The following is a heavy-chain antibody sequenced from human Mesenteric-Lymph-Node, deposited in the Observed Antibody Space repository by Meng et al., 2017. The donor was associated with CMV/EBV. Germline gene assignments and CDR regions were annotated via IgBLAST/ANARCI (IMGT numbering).Heavy chain of an antibody. CDR2: ISYSGIT. D-gene: IGHD2-2*01. CDR3: ATLVPAATYYFAF. CDR1: GGSFSGYY. J-gene: IGHJ4*02. V-gene: IGHV4-34*01. Sequence: SETLSLTCAVYGGSFSGYYWSWIRQPPGKGLEWIGHISYSGITYYKSSFTSRVTLSVHTSKNQVSLKLKSVTAADTAVYYCATLVPAATYYFAFWGQGALVTVSS.